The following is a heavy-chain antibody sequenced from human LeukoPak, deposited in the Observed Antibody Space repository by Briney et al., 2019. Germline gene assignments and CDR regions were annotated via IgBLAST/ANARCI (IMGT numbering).Heavy chain of an antibody. Sequence: GGSLRLSCAASGFTFSNYGMSWVRQAPGKGLEWVSYISSSGSTIYYADSVKGRFTISRDNAKNSLYLQMNSLRAEDTALYYCARVPYYYDSSGSGNYYCMDVWGKGTTVTVSS. V-gene: IGHV3-48*04. CDR2: ISSSGSTI. J-gene: IGHJ6*03. CDR1: GFTFSNYG. D-gene: IGHD3-22*01. CDR3: ARVPYYYDSSGSGNYYCMDV.